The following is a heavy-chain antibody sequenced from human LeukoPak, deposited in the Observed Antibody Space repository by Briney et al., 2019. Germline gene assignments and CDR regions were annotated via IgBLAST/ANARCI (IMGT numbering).Heavy chain of an antibody. D-gene: IGHD5-12*01. CDR1: GGSFSGYY. CDR2: INHRGTT. J-gene: IGHJ5*02. CDR3: ARVDIVTTNWFDP. V-gene: IGHV4-34*01. Sequence: SETLSLTCVVCGGSFSGYYWTWIRQPPGKGLEWIGEINHRGTTTYNPSLKSRVTISVDTPKNQFSLKLNSVTAADTAVYYCARVDIVTTNWFDPWGQGTLVIVSP.